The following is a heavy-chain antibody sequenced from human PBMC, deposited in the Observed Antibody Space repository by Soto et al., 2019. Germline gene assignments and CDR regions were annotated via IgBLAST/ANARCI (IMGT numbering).Heavy chain of an antibody. J-gene: IGHJ4*02. Sequence: EVQLVESGGGLVQPGRSLRLSCAASGFTFDDYAMHWVRQAPGKGLEWVSGISWNSGSIGYADSVKGRFTISRDNAKNSLYLQMNSLRAEDTALYYCAKEQRTGGFVYWGQGTLVTVSS. CDR1: GFTFDDYA. V-gene: IGHV3-9*01. D-gene: IGHD2-8*02. CDR3: AKEQRTGGFVY. CDR2: ISWNSGSI.